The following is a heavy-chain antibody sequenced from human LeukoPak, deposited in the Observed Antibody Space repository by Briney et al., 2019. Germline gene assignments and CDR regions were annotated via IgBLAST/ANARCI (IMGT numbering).Heavy chain of an antibody. CDR3: ARHDFWSGYFY. V-gene: IGHV3-48*01. CDR2: ISSSSSTI. Sequence: GGSLRLSCAASGFTFSSYAMSWVRQAPGKGLEWVSYISSSSSTIYYADSVKGRFTISRDNAKNSLYLQMNSLRAEDTAVYYCARHDFWSGYFYWGQGTLVTVSS. CDR1: GFTFSSYA. D-gene: IGHD3-3*01. J-gene: IGHJ4*02.